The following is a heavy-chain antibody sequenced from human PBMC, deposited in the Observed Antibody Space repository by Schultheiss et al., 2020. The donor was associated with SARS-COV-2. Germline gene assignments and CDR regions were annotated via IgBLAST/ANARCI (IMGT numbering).Heavy chain of an antibody. J-gene: IGHJ5*02. CDR1: GFSLSGYT. V-gene: IGHV3-21*01. CDR2: ISWDGGST. D-gene: IGHD2-15*01. CDR3: VRDRSWWTPYNCFDL. Sequence: GGSLRLSCAASGFSLSGYTMNWVRQAPGRGLEWVSLISWDGGSTYYADSVKGRFTISRDNAKNSLYLQMHSLRAEDTAVYYCVRDRSWWTPYNCFDLWGRGTLVTVSS.